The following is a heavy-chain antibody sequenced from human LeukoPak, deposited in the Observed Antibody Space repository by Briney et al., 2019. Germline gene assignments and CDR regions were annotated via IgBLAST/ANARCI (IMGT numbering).Heavy chain of an antibody. CDR1: GFTFSSYA. CDR2: ISGSGSGT. V-gene: IGHV3-23*01. CDR3: APLRFFHY. J-gene: IGHJ4*02. D-gene: IGHD5-12*01. Sequence: GGSLRLSCVASGFTFSSYAMNWVRQAPGKGLEWVLAISGSGSGTYYADSVKGRFTISRDNSKNTLYLQMNSLRAEDTAVYYCAPLRFFHYWGQGTLVTVSS.